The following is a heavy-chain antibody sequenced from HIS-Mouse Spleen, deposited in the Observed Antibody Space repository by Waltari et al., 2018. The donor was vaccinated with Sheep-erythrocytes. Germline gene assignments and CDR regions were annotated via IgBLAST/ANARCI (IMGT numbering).Heavy chain of an antibody. CDR1: GFTFSSYA. V-gene: IGHV3-30*04. CDR2: ISYDGSNK. J-gene: IGHJ4*02. CDR3: ARSDYYDRRLGLGVY. Sequence: QVQLVESGGGVVQPVRSLRLSCAASGFTFSSYAMHWVRQAPGKGLEWVAVISYDGSNKYYADSVKGRFTISRDNSKNTLYLQMNSMRAEDTAVYYCARSDYYDRRLGLGVYWGQGTLVTVSS. D-gene: IGHD3-22*01.